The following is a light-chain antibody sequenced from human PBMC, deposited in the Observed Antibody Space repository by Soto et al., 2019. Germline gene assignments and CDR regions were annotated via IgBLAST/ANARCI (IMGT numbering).Light chain of an antibody. CDR1: QTISRY. CDR3: QQYNSYSPA. Sequence: DIQMTQSPSSLSASVGDRVTITCRASQTISRYLNWYQQRPGKAPNLLIYDASSLESGVPSRFSGSGSGTEFTLTISSLQPDDFATYYCQQYNSYSPAFGQGTRLEIK. J-gene: IGKJ5*01. V-gene: IGKV1-5*01. CDR2: DAS.